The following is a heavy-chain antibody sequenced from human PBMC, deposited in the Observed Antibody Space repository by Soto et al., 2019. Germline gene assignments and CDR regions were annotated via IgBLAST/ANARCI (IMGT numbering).Heavy chain of an antibody. Sequence: SSVTLSLTCTLSGGSLSSGGYYWSWIRQHPGKGLEWIGYIYYSGSTYYNPSLKSRVTISVDTSKNQFSLKLSSVTAADTAVYYCARARSGLFDYWGQGTLVTVSS. CDR2: IYYSGST. CDR1: GGSLSSGGYY. CDR3: ARARSGLFDY. J-gene: IGHJ4*02. D-gene: IGHD3-22*01. V-gene: IGHV4-31*03.